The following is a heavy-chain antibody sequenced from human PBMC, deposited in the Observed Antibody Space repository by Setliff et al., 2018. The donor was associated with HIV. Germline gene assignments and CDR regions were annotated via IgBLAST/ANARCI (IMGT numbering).Heavy chain of an antibody. CDR1: GDSIDSPHC. J-gene: IGHJ4*02. CDR3: TRGGQHLPWNFDY. D-gene: IGHD6-13*01. Sequence: SETLSLTCTVSGDSIDSPHCWSWVRQSLEKGLEWIGEIYHSGSTTYNPSLKSRVTISIDKSKNQFSLKLTSVTAADTAMYYCTRGGQHLPWNFDYWGQGTLVTVSS. CDR2: IYHSGST. V-gene: IGHV4-4*02.